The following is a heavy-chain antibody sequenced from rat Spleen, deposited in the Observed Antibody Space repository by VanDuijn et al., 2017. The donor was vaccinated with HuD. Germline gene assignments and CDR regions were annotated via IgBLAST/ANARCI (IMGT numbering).Heavy chain of an antibody. J-gene: IGHJ3*01. D-gene: IGHD1-4*01. V-gene: IGHV5-25*01. CDR2: ISPTGDNS. CDR3: ARHGLPKYTSYKWFAY. Sequence: EVQLVESGGGLVQPGRSVKLSCAASGFTFSSFPMAWVRQAPTRGLEWVATISPTGDNSYYRDSVKGRFTISRNDAESTLYLQMDSLRSEDTATYYCARHGLPKYTSYKWFAYWGQGTLVTVSS. CDR1: GFTFSSFP.